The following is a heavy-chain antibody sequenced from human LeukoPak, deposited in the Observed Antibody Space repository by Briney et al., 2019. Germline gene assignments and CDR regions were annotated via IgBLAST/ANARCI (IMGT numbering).Heavy chain of an antibody. V-gene: IGHV4-59*01. CDR2: IYYSGST. Sequence: PSETLSLTCSVSGGSITSYYWSWIRQPPGKGLEWIGYIYYSGSTNYNPSLESRVTISVDTSKNQFSLKLSSVTAADTAVYYCARGVVVVPAALNYGRYAFDIWGQGTMVTVSS. J-gene: IGHJ3*02. D-gene: IGHD2-2*01. CDR1: GGSITSYY. CDR3: ARGVVVVPAALNYGRYAFDI.